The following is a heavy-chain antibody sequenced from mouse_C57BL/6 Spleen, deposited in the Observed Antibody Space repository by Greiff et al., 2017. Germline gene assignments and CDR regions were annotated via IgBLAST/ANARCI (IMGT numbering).Heavy chain of an antibody. CDR3: ARPVSTLTTVVEDWYFDV. D-gene: IGHD1-1*01. CDR1: GYTFTSYW. CDR2: IYPGSGST. V-gene: IGHV1-55*01. J-gene: IGHJ1*03. Sequence: QVQLQQSGAELVKPGASVKMSCKASGYTFTSYWITWVKQRPGQGLEWIGDIYPGSGSTNYNEKFKSKATLTVDTSSSTAYMQLSSLTSEDSAVYYCARPVSTLTTVVEDWYFDVWGTGTTVTVSS.